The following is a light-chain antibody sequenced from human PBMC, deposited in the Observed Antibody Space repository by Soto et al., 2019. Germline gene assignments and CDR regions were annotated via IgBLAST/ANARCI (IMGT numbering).Light chain of an antibody. CDR2: NTN. Sequence: QSVLTQPPSASGTPGQRVTISCSGSSSNIGTNTVNWYQQLPGSAPQLLLYNTNQRPSGVPGRFSGSKSGTSASLAIGGLQAEEEADYYCAAWDGSLNVVLFGGGTKLTVL. J-gene: IGLJ2*01. CDR1: SSNIGTNT. V-gene: IGLV1-44*01. CDR3: AAWDGSLNVVL.